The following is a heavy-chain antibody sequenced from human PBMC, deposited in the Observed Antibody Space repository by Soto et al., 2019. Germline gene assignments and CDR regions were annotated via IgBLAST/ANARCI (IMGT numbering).Heavy chain of an antibody. CDR1: GFTVSSNY. V-gene: IGHV3-53*04. J-gene: IGHJ5*02. CDR2: IYSGGST. Sequence: EVQLVESGGGLVQPGGSLRLSCAASGFTVSSNYMSWVRQAPGKGLAWVSVIYSGGSTYYADSVKGRFTISRHNSKNTLYLQMNSLRAEDTAVYYCARVEPYDFWSGYPLGWFDPWGQGTLVTVSS. CDR3: ARVEPYDFWSGYPLGWFDP. D-gene: IGHD3-3*01.